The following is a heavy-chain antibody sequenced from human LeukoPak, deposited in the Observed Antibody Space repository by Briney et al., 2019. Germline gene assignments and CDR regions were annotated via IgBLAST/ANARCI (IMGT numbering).Heavy chain of an antibody. Sequence: ASVKVSCKASGYTFTGHYMHWVRQAPGQGLEWMGWINFNSGGTNYAQKFQGRVTMTRDTSISTAYMELSRLRFDDTAVYYCARDPVDSYGLLGLFDIWGQGTMVTVSS. CDR1: GYTFTGHY. V-gene: IGHV1-2*02. J-gene: IGHJ3*02. CDR3: ARDPVDSYGLLGLFDI. D-gene: IGHD5-18*01. CDR2: INFNSGGT.